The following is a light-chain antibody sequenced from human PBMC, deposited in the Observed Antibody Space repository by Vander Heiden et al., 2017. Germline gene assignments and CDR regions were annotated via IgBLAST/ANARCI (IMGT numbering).Light chain of an antibody. Sequence: QSLLTQPPSASETPEPRVTISCSGSSSNIGSRTVNWYQHLPGTAPKLLIYNNNQRPSGVPDRISASKSGTSASLAVSGLQSEDEADYYCSAWDNSLNAWVFGGGTKLTVL. V-gene: IGLV1-44*01. CDR2: NNN. CDR1: SSNIGSRT. J-gene: IGLJ3*02. CDR3: SAWDNSLNAWV.